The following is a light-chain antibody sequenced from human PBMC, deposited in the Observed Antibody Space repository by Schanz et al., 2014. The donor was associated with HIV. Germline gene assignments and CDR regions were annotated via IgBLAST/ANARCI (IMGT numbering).Light chain of an antibody. CDR2: EVT. CDR1: SSDVGGYNY. V-gene: IGLV2-8*01. J-gene: IGLJ3*02. Sequence: QSALTQPPSASGSPGQSVTISCTGTSSDVGGYNYVSWYQQHPGKAPKLMIYEVTKRPSGVPDRFSGSKSGNTASLAISGLQSEDESGFFCATWDDSLNGWVFGGGTKLTVL. CDR3: ATWDDSLNGWV.